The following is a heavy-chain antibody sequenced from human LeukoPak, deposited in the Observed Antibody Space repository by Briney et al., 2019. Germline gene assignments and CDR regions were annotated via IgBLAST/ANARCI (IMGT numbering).Heavy chain of an antibody. V-gene: IGHV4-38-2*02. CDR3: ATLVSTRYYFDY. CDR1: DYSISSGYGYY. Sequence: SETLSLTCTVSDYSISSGYGYYWGWIRQPPGKGLEWIGNIYHSGITYYSHFNSSLKSRVTISIDTSKNQFSLRLTSVTAADTAVYFCATLVSTRYYFDYWGQGTLVTVSS. CDR2: IYHSGIT. D-gene: IGHD5/OR15-5a*01. J-gene: IGHJ4*02.